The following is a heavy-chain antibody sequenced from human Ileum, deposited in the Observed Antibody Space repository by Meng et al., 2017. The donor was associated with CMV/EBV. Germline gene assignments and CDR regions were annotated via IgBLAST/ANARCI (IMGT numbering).Heavy chain of an antibody. CDR2: INGDGAST. CDR1: GFTFNSYW. V-gene: IGHV3-74*01. CDR3: ARSVGRYNLFDP. J-gene: IGHJ5*02. Sequence: GESLKISCAASGFTFNSYWVHWVRHAPGKGLVWVSRINGDGASTTYADSVKGRFTISRDNPRNTVYLEMNSVRPEDTAVYYCARSVGRYNLFDPWGQGTLVTVSS.